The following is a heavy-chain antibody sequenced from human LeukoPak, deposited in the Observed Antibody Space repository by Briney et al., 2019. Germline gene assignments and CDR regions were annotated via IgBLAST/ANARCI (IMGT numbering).Heavy chain of an antibody. J-gene: IGHJ4*02. Sequence: GGSLRLSCAASGFTFSSYAMSWVRQAPGKGLEWVPAISGSGGSTYYADSVKGRFTISRDNSKNTLYLQMNSLRAEDTAVYYCAKDPSYYYDSSGHFDYWGQGTLVTVSS. CDR1: GFTFSSYA. V-gene: IGHV3-23*01. CDR2: ISGSGGST. D-gene: IGHD3-22*01. CDR3: AKDPSYYYDSSGHFDY.